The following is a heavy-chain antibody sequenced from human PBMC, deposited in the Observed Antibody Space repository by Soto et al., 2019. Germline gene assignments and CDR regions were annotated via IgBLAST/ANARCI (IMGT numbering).Heavy chain of an antibody. CDR1: GFTFSSYA. Sequence: PGGSLRLSCAASGFTFSSYAMHWVRQAPGKGLEWVAVISYDGSNKYYADSVKGRFTISRDNSKNTLYLQMNSLRAEDTAVYYCARVSAAGVYYYYYGMDVWGQGTTVTVSS. CDR2: ISYDGSNK. J-gene: IGHJ6*02. CDR3: ARVSAAGVYYYYYGMDV. V-gene: IGHV3-30-3*01. D-gene: IGHD6-13*01.